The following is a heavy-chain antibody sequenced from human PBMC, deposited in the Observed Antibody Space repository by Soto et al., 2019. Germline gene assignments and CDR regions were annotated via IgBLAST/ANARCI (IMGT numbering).Heavy chain of an antibody. CDR1: GFTFSSYW. V-gene: IGHV3-7*01. Sequence: EVQLVESGGGLVPPGGSLRLYCAGAGFTFSSYWMSWVGQAPGKGLEWVANIKQDGSEKYYVDSVNGRFTISRDNAKNSLYLQMHSLRVEDTAVYYCAREKRANGYFDYWGQGTLVAVSP. J-gene: IGHJ4*02. D-gene: IGHD6-25*01. CDR3: AREKRANGYFDY. CDR2: IKQDGSEK.